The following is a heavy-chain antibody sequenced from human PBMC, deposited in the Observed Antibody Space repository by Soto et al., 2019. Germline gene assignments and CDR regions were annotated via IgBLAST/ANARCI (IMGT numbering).Heavy chain of an antibody. CDR2: ISSSSSYI. D-gene: IGHD6-19*01. CDR1: GFTFSSYS. CDR3: ARLPEPYSGWYLPNWYFDL. V-gene: IGHV3-21*01. J-gene: IGHJ2*01. Sequence: EVQLVESGGGLVKPGGSLRLSCAASGFTFSSYSMNWVRQAPGKGLEWVSSISSSSSYIYYADPVKGRFTISRDNAKNSLYLQMNSLRAEDTAVYYCARLPEPYSGWYLPNWYFDLWGRGTLVTVSS.